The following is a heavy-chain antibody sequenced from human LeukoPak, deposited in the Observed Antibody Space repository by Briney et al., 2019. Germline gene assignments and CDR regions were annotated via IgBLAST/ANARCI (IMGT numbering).Heavy chain of an antibody. CDR3: ARVATMVTYFHY. Sequence: ASVKVSCKASGYTFTGYYMHWVRQAPGQGLEWMGWINPNSGTTNCAQKFQGRVTMTRDTSINTAYMELRTLRPDDTALYFCARVATMVTYFHYWGQGTLITASS. CDR1: GYTFTGYY. D-gene: IGHD3-10*01. CDR2: INPNSGTT. J-gene: IGHJ4*02. V-gene: IGHV1-2*02.